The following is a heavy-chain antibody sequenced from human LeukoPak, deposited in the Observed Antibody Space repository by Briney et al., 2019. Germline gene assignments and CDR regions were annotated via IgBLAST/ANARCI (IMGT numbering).Heavy chain of an antibody. V-gene: IGHV4-39*02. D-gene: IGHD5-12*01. CDR2: VYYNGSI. J-gene: IGHJ4*02. CDR1: GGSITSYYYY. Sequence: PSETLSLTCTVSGGSITSYYYYWGWIRQPPGKGLEWIGSVYYNGSIYYNPSLKSRVTISLDTSKNQVSLNLSSVTAADTAVYCCARGSVAPQPPFDYWGQGILVTVSS. CDR3: ARGSVAPQPPFDY.